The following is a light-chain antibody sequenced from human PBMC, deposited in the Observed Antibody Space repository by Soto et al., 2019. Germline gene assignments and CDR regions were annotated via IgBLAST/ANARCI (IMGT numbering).Light chain of an antibody. CDR1: QTISSW. J-gene: IGKJ5*01. V-gene: IGKV1-39*01. Sequence: SVSVGERVTITCRASQTISSWLAWYQQKPGKPPNLLIYVASSLQSGVPSRFSGSGSGRDFTLTISSLQPEDFATYYCQQSYSTPQTFGQGTRLEIK. CDR3: QQSYSTPQT. CDR2: VAS.